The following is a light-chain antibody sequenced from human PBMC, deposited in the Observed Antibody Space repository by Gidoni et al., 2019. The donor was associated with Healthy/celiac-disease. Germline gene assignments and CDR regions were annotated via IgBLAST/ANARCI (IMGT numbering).Light chain of an antibody. CDR3: QQSYSTLVT. J-gene: IGKJ1*01. V-gene: IGKV1-39*01. CDR2: AAS. CDR1: QSISSY. Sequence: DIQMTQSPSSLSASVGDRVTITCRESQSISSYLNWYQQKPGKAPKLLIYAASSLQSGVPSRFSGSGSGTDFTLTISSLQPEDFATYYCQQSYSTLVTFGQGTKVEIK.